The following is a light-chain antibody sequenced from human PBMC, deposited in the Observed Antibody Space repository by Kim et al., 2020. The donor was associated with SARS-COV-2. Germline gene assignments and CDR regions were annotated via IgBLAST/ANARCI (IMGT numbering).Light chain of an antibody. V-gene: IGKV1-39*01. Sequence: SAFVGEQVTITCRPSKSISSYLNWYQQKPGKAPKPPIYAGSSLQSGVPSRFSGSGAGTDFTLTISILQPEDFASYYCQQSYSTPYSFGQGTKLEI. CDR1: KSISSY. J-gene: IGKJ2*03. CDR2: AGS. CDR3: QQSYSTPYS.